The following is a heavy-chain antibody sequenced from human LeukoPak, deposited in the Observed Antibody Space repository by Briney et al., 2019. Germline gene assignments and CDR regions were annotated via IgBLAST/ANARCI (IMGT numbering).Heavy chain of an antibody. Sequence: GGSLRLSCTASGFTFGDYAMSGVRQAPRKGLEWVGFIRSKAYGGTTEYAASVKGRFTISRDDSKSIAYLQMNSLKTEDTAVYYCTREVVVAAPLDYWGQGTLVTVSS. D-gene: IGHD2-15*01. CDR1: GFTFGDYA. CDR3: TREVVVAAPLDY. CDR2: IRSKAYGGTT. V-gene: IGHV3-49*04. J-gene: IGHJ4*02.